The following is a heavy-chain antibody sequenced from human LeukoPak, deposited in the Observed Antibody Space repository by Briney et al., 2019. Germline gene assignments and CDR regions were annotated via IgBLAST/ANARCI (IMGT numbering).Heavy chain of an antibody. CDR1: GFTFSSYG. CDR2: IWYDGSNK. D-gene: IGHD2-15*01. Sequence: PGGSLRLSCAASGFTFSSYGMHWVRRAPGKGLEWVAVIWYDGSNKYYADSVKGRFTISRDNSKNTLYLQMNSLRAEDTAVYYCARVSGYCSGGSCYVIDAFDIWGQGTMVTVSS. CDR3: ARVSGYCSGGSCYVIDAFDI. J-gene: IGHJ3*02. V-gene: IGHV3-33*08.